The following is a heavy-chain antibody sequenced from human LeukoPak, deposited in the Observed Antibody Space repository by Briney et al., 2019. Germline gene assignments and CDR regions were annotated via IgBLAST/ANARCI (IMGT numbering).Heavy chain of an antibody. D-gene: IGHD6-19*01. Sequence: SETLSLTCAVYGGSFSGYYWSWIRQPPGKGLEWTGEINHSGSTNYNPSLKSRVTISVDTSKNQFSLKLSSVTAADTAVYYCATHSREQWLVRGFDYWGQGTLVTVSS. CDR2: INHSGST. CDR1: GGSFSGYY. V-gene: IGHV4-34*01. J-gene: IGHJ4*02. CDR3: ATHSREQWLVRGFDY.